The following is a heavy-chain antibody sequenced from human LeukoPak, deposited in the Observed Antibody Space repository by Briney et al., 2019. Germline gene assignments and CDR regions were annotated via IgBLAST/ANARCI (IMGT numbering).Heavy chain of an antibody. Sequence: SETLSLTCTVSGGSISSSSYYWGWIRQPPGKGLEWIGNIYYSGSTYYNPSLKSRVTISVDTSKNQFSLKLSSVTAADTAVYYCARGGGMGHYYYYMDVWGKGTTVTISS. J-gene: IGHJ6*03. V-gene: IGHV4-39*07. CDR2: IYYSGST. D-gene: IGHD5-24*01. CDR3: ARGGGMGHYYYYMDV. CDR1: GGSISSSSYY.